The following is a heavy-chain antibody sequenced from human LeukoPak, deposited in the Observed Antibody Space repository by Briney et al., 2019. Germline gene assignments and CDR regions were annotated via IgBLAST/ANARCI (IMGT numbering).Heavy chain of an antibody. D-gene: IGHD1-26*01. V-gene: IGHV3-21*03. Sequence: GGSLRLSCAASGFTVSSNYMSWVRQAPGKGLEWVSSISSSSSYIYYADSVKGRFTISRDDAKNSLYLQMNSLRAEDTAVYYCARDKWVAFDIWGQGTMVTVSS. J-gene: IGHJ3*02. CDR2: ISSSSSYI. CDR3: ARDKWVAFDI. CDR1: GFTVSSNY.